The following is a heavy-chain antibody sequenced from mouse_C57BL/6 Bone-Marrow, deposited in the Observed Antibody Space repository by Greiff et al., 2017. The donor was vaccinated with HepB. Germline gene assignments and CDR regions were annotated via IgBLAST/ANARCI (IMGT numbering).Heavy chain of an antibody. CDR1: GFTFSSYA. J-gene: IGHJ1*03. CDR3: ARGGPTIGTTWYFDV. D-gene: IGHD2-5*01. CDR2: ISDGGSYT. Sequence: DVQLVESGGGLVKPGGSLKLSCAASGFTFSSYAMSWVRQTPEKRLEWVATISDGGSYTYYPDNVKGRFTISRDNAKNNLYLQMSHLKSEDTAMYYCARGGPTIGTTWYFDVWGTGTTVTVSS. V-gene: IGHV5-4*01.